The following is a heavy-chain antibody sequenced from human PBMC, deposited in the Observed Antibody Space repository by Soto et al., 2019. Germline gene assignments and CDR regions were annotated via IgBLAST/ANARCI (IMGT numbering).Heavy chain of an antibody. CDR2: INHSGST. CDR3: ARAPYRPYYYMDV. D-gene: IGHD6-6*01. V-gene: IGHV4-34*01. Sequence: PSETLSLTCAVYGGSFSGNYWNWTRQPPGKGLEWIGEINHSGSTNYNPSLKSRVTISVDTSKNQFSLKLSSVTAADTAVYHCARAPYRPYYYMDVWGKAPTLTVSS. J-gene: IGHJ6*03. CDR1: GGSFSGNY.